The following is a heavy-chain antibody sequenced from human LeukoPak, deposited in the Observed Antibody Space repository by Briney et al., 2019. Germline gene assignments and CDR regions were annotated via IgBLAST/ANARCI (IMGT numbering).Heavy chain of an antibody. CDR3: AKDYYDSSGYYYREGYFDY. Sequence: SGGSLRLSCAASGFTFDDYAMHWVRQAPGKGLEWVSGISWNSGSIGYADSVKGRFTISRDNAKNSLYLQMNSLRAEDTASYYCAKDYYDSSGYYYREGYFDYWGQGTLVTVSS. D-gene: IGHD3-22*01. V-gene: IGHV3-9*01. J-gene: IGHJ4*02. CDR1: GFTFDDYA. CDR2: ISWNSGSI.